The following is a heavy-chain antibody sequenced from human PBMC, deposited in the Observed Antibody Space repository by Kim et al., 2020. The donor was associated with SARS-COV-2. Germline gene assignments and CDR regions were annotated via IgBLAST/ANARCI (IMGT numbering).Heavy chain of an antibody. V-gene: IGHV4-39*07. Sequence: SETLSLTCTVSGGSISSSSYYWGWIRQPPGKGLEWIGSIYYSGSTYYNPSLKSRVTISVDTSKNQFSLKLSSVTAADTAVYYCARELGARQIVVVPAALFDYWGQGTLVTVSS. CDR3: ARELGARQIVVVPAALFDY. CDR2: IYYSGST. CDR1: GGSISSSSYY. J-gene: IGHJ4*02. D-gene: IGHD2-2*01.